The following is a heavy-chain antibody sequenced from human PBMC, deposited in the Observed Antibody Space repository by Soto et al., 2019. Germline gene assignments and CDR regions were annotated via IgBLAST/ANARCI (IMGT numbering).Heavy chain of an antibody. CDR2: ISSSSSYT. D-gene: IGHD3-22*01. V-gene: IGHV3-11*06. CDR1: GFTFSYYY. CDR3: ARDQDSSGYLTGPRY. J-gene: IGHJ4*02. Sequence: GGSRRRSWAASGFTFSYYYMSWIRQAPGKGLEWVSYISSSSSYTNYADSVKGRFTISRDNAKNSLYLQMNSLRAEDTAVYYCARDQDSSGYLTGPRYWGQGTLVTVSS.